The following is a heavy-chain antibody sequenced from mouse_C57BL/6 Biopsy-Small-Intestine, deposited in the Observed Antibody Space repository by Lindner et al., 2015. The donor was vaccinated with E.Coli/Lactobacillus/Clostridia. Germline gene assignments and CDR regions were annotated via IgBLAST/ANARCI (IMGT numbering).Heavy chain of an antibody. J-gene: IGHJ3*01. CDR1: GYAFSSSW. Sequence: VQLQESGPELVKPGASVKISCKASGYAFSSSWMTWVKQRPGHGLEWIGDIYPGSGSTNYNEKFKIKAALTADTSSSTAYMQLSSLTSEDSAVYFCARLDYDYDGGTSWGQGTLVTVSA. V-gene: IGHV1-55*01. CDR2: IYPGSGST. D-gene: IGHD2-4*01. CDR3: ARLDYDYDGGTS.